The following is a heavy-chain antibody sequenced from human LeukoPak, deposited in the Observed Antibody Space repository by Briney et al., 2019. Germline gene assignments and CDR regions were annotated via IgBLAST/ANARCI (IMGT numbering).Heavy chain of an antibody. CDR1: GNSISNYY. CDR2: LYFSGST. J-gene: IGHJ4*02. V-gene: IGHV4-59*01. D-gene: IGHD3-3*01. Sequence: SETLSLTCTVSGNSISNYYWSWIRQPPGKGLEWIGYLYFSGSTNYNPSLKSRVTISVDTSKNQFSLKLSSVTAADTAMYYCARGIAGEWLPIWGRGTLVTVSS. CDR3: ARGIAGEWLPI.